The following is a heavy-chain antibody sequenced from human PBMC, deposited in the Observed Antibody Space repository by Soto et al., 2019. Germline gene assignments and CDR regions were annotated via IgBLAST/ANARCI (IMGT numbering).Heavy chain of an antibody. J-gene: IGHJ5*02. Sequence: QITLKESGPTLVKPTQTLTLTCTFSGFSLSTSGVGVGWIRQPPGKALEWLALIYWDDDKRYSPSLKSRLTITKDTSKNQVVLTMTNMDPVDTATYYCAHSGHYDFWSGLRTVPRNWFDPWGQGTLVTVSS. CDR1: GFSLSTSGVG. V-gene: IGHV2-5*02. CDR3: AHSGHYDFWSGLRTVPRNWFDP. D-gene: IGHD3-3*01. CDR2: IYWDDDK.